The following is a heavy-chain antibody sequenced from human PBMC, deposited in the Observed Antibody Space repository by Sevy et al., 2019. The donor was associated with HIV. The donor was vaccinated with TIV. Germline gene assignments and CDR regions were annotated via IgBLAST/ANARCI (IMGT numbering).Heavy chain of an antibody. CDR1: GGTFSKYA. Sequence: ASVKVSCKASGGTFSKYAVTWVRQAPGQGLEWMGGIIPIFGTANYAQKFQGRVTITADESTSTAYMELSSLRSEDTAVYYCARDRGFSSTSEYGMDVWGQGTTVTVSS. CDR3: ARDRGFSSTSEYGMDV. CDR2: IIPIFGTA. V-gene: IGHV1-69*13. D-gene: IGHD2-2*01. J-gene: IGHJ6*02.